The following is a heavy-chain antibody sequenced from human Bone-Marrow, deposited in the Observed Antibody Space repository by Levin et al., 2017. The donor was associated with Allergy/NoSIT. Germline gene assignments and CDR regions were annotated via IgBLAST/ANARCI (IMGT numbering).Heavy chain of an antibody. CDR1: GFTFSTYA. CDR3: AKDISSSWSTGDLDY. V-gene: IGHV3-23*01. Sequence: ASVKVSCAASGFTFSTYAINWDRQAPGKGLEWVSSIRGSGGSTYYADSVKGRFTISRDNSKNTLYLQMNSLRVEDTAVYYCAKDISSSWSTGDLDYWGQGTLVTVSS. CDR2: IRGSGGST. J-gene: IGHJ4*02. D-gene: IGHD6-13*01.